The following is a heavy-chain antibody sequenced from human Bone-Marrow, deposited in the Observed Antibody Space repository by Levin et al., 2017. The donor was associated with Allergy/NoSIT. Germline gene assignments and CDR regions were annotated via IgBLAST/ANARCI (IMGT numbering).Heavy chain of an antibody. Sequence: SGGSLRLSCAASGFTFRAYWMSWIRQAPGKGPEWVANINERGSDKRYVDSVEGRFTISRDNTQNSLYLQMNGLRDEDTAVYYCARDEKDGPLLYWGQGILVTVSS. CDR1: GFTFRAYW. CDR2: INERGSDK. V-gene: IGHV3-7*01. D-gene: IGHD2/OR15-2a*01. CDR3: ARDEKDGPLLY. J-gene: IGHJ4*02.